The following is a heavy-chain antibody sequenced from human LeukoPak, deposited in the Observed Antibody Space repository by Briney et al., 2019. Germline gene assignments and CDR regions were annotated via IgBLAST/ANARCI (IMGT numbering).Heavy chain of an antibody. J-gene: IGHJ6*03. CDR3: ARGKLRYFDPFRYYYYMDV. CDR2: IYYSGST. Sequence: PSETLSLTCTVSGGSISSYYWSWIRQPPGKGLEWIGYIYYSGSTNYNPSLKSRVTISVDTSKNQFSLKLSSVTAADTAVYYCARGKLRYFDPFRYYYYMDVWGKGTTVTISS. D-gene: IGHD3-9*01. CDR1: GGSISSYY. V-gene: IGHV4-59*01.